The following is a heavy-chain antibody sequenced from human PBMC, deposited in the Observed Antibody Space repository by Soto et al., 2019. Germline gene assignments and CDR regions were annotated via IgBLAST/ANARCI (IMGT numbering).Heavy chain of an antibody. CDR1: GYTFTSYG. D-gene: IGHD3-10*01. Sequence: QVHLVQSGAEVKKPGASVKVSCKASGYTFTSYGITWVRQAPGQGLEWMGWISAHNGNTDYAQKLQGRVIVTRDTSPSTAYMDLRSMRSDDTAVYYCARGRYGDYWGQGALVTVSS. J-gene: IGHJ4*02. V-gene: IGHV1-18*01. CDR3: ARGRYGDY. CDR2: ISAHNGNT.